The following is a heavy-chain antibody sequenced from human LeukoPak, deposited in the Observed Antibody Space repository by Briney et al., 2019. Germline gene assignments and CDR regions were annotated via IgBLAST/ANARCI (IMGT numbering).Heavy chain of an antibody. Sequence: GGSLRLSCAPSGFTFSTYGMHWVRQVPGKGLEWVAFIRYDGSNKYYADSVKGRFTISRDNSKNTLYLQMNSLRAEDTAVYYCEKDAIAAAGGPYYFDYWGQGTLVTVSS. CDR3: EKDAIAAAGGPYYFDY. J-gene: IGHJ4*02. CDR1: GFTFSTYG. D-gene: IGHD6-13*01. V-gene: IGHV3-30*02. CDR2: IRYDGSNK.